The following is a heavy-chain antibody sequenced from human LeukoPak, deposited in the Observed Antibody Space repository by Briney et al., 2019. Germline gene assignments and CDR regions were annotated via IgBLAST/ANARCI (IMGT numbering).Heavy chain of an antibody. CDR1: GFTFSSYS. CDR3: ARGTAMVLRNNYYFDS. CDR2: ISSSSSYI. Sequence: GGSLRLSCAASGFTFSSYSMNWVRQAPGKGLEWVSSISSSSSYIYYADSVKGRFTISRDNAKNSLYLQMNSLRAEDTAVYYCARGTAMVLRNNYYFDSWGQGTLVTVSS. D-gene: IGHD5-18*01. V-gene: IGHV3-21*01. J-gene: IGHJ4*02.